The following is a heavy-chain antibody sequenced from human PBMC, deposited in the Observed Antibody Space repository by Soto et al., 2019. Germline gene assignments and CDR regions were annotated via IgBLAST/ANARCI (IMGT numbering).Heavy chain of an antibody. D-gene: IGHD1-26*01. CDR3: ASCFIVRAIGYYGMDV. J-gene: IGHJ6*02. Sequence: SVKVSCKASGGSFSSYAISWVRQAPGQGLEWMGGIIPIFGTANYAQKFQGRVTITADESTSTAYMELSSLRSEDTAVYYCASCFIVRAIGYYGMDVWGQGTTVTVSS. CDR2: IIPIFGTA. V-gene: IGHV1-69*13. CDR1: GGSFSSYA.